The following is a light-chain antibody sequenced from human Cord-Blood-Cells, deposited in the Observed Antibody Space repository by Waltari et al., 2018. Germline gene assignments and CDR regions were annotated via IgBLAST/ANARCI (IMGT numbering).Light chain of an antibody. CDR2: AAS. CDR1: QSISSN. Sequence: DIQMTHSPSSLSASVGDSVTIPCPASQSISSNLNWYQHKPGKAPKLLIYAASSLHSGVQARFSVSASVTDFTLTISSLQSQDFATYYCQQSYSTPFTFGPGSKVDSK. J-gene: IGKJ3*01. V-gene: IGKV1-39*01. CDR3: QQSYSTPFT.